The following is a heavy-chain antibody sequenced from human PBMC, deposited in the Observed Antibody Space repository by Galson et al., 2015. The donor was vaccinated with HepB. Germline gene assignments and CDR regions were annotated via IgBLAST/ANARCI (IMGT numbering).Heavy chain of an antibody. CDR2: IIPIFGTA. CDR1: GGTFSSYA. D-gene: IGHD6-6*01. CDR3: ARGAGIAARLDDAFDI. Sequence: SVKVSCKASGGTFSSYAISWVRQAPGQGLEWMGGIIPIFGTANYAQKFQGRVTITADESTSTAYMELSSLRAEDTAVYYCARGAGIAARLDDAFDIWGQGTMVTVSS. V-gene: IGHV1-69*13. J-gene: IGHJ3*02.